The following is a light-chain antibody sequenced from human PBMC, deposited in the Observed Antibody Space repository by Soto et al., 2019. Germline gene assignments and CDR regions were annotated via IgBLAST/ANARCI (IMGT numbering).Light chain of an antibody. CDR1: QSVSSSY. CDR3: QQYGSSPR. V-gene: IGKV3-20*01. Sequence: ETVKTQSPATLSESPGERATLSCRASQSVSSSYLAWYQQKPGQAPRLLIYGASSRATGIPDRFSGSGSGTDFTLTISRLEPEDFAVYYCQQYGSSPRFGPGTKVDI. J-gene: IGKJ3*01. CDR2: GAS.